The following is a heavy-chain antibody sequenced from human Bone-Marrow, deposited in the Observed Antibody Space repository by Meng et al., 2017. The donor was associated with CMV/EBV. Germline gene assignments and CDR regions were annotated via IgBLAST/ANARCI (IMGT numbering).Heavy chain of an antibody. CDR3: ARVFFRRDYYGSGSYNP. J-gene: IGHJ5*02. D-gene: IGHD3-10*01. V-gene: IGHV3-74*01. Sequence: GGSLRLSCAASGFTFSDYWMHWIRQAPGKGLVWVSRINSDGSSTNYADSVKGRFTISRDNAKNTLYLQMNSLRPEDTAVYYCARVFFRRDYYGSGSYNPWGQGTLVTVSS. CDR1: GFTFSDYW. CDR2: INSDGSST.